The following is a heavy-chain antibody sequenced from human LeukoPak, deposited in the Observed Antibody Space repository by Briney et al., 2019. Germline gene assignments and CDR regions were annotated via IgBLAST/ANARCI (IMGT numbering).Heavy chain of an antibody. CDR3: ARDGSSSSPPLDY. CDR2: ISSSGSTI. J-gene: IGHJ4*02. Sequence: PGGSLGLSCAPPGFTLSAYNLSWIRQAPGKGLEWVSYISSSGSTIYYADSVKGRFTISRDNAKNSLYLQMNSLRAEDTAVYYCARDGSSSSPPLDYWGQGTLVTVSS. CDR1: GFTLSAYN. D-gene: IGHD6-6*01. V-gene: IGHV3-11*04.